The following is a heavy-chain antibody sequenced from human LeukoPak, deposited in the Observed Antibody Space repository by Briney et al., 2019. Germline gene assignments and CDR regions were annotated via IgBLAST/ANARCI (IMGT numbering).Heavy chain of an antibody. V-gene: IGHV4-39*07. CDR2: IYYSGST. CDR3: ARDRTLYGDYVGSDAFDI. J-gene: IGHJ3*02. D-gene: IGHD4-17*01. CDR1: GGSISSRSYY. Sequence: SETLSLTCTVSGGSISSRSYYWGWIRQPPGKGLEWIGSIYYSGSTYYNPSLKSRVTISVDTSKNQFSLKLSSVTAADTAVYYCARDRTLYGDYVGSDAFDIWGQGTMVTVSS.